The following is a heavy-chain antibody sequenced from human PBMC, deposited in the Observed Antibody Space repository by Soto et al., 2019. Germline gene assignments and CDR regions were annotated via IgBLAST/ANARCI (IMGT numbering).Heavy chain of an antibody. CDR3: ARGWSEQWLVIGYYYYGMDV. D-gene: IGHD6-19*01. J-gene: IGHJ6*02. CDR1: GGSISSSSYY. CDR2: IYYSGST. V-gene: IGHV4-39*01. Sequence: SETLSLTCTVSGGSISSSSYYWGWIRQPPGKGLEWIGSIYYSGSTYYNPSLKSRVTISVDTSKNQFSLKLSSVTAADTAVYYCARGWSEQWLVIGYYYYGMDVWGQGTTVT.